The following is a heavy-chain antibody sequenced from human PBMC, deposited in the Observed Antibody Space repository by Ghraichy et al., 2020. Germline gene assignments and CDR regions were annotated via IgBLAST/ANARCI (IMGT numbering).Heavy chain of an antibody. Sequence: ASVKVSCKASGYTFTSHFIHWVRQAPGQGLEWMGLINPRDGRTPYAPEFQDRVTLTRDTSTTTISMDLSSLRSDDTAVYYCARTPVSGWALDYWGLGTLVTVSS. D-gene: IGHD6-19*01. V-gene: IGHV1-46*01. J-gene: IGHJ4*02. CDR3: ARTPVSGWALDY. CDR2: INPRDGRT. CDR1: GYTFTSHF.